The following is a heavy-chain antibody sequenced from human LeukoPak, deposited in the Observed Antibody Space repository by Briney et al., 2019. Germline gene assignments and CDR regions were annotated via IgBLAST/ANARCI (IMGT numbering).Heavy chain of an antibody. CDR1: GYTFTSYD. D-gene: IGHD2-15*01. J-gene: IGHJ4*02. Sequence: ASVKVSCKASGYTFTSYDINWVRQATGQGPVWMGWMNPNSGNTGYAQKFQGRVTMTRNTSISTAYMELSSLRSGDTAVYYCAREMAGYCSGGSCWGQGTLVTVSS. CDR3: AREMAGYCSGGSC. V-gene: IGHV1-8*01. CDR2: MNPNSGNT.